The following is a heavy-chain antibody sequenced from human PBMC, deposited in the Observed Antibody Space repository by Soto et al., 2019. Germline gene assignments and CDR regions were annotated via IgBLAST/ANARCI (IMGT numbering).Heavy chain of an antibody. V-gene: IGHV3-48*02. D-gene: IGHD1-26*01. CDR2: VSGSGNTQ. CDR3: ARDPKSGNQKLYFDY. J-gene: IGHJ4*02. Sequence: PGGSLRLSCVASGFSFRSYSMNWVRQAPGKGPEWVAYVSGSGNTQYYADSVKGRFTISRDNAMQSLYLQLNSLRDEGTAVYYCARDPKSGNQKLYFDYWGQGALVTVSS. CDR1: GFSFRSYS.